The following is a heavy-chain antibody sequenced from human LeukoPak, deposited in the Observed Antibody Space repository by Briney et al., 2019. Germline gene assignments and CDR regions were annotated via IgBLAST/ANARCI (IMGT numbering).Heavy chain of an antibody. CDR2: FDPEDGET. J-gene: IGHJ4*02. Sequence: ASVKVSCKVSGYTLTELYMHWVRQSPGKGLEWMGGFDPEDGETIYAQKFQGRVTMTEDTSTGTAYMELSSLRSEDTAVYYCATYHGITVLPEYWGQGTLVTVSS. V-gene: IGHV1-24*01. CDR1: GYTLTELY. D-gene: IGHD4/OR15-4a*01. CDR3: ATYHGITVLPEY.